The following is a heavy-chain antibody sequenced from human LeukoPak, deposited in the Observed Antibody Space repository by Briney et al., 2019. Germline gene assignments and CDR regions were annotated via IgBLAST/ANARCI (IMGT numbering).Heavy chain of an antibody. CDR1: GYTFTGYY. CDR2: MNPNSGNT. D-gene: IGHD3-16*01. V-gene: IGHV1-8*03. J-gene: IGHJ3*02. CDR3: ARAFYYDYVWGSPTHDAFDI. Sequence: ASVKVSCKASGYTFTGYYMHWVRQAPGQGLEWMGWMNPNSGNTGYAQKFQGRVTITRNTSISTAYVELSSLRSEDTAVYYCARAFYYDYVWGSPTHDAFDIWGQGTMVTVSS.